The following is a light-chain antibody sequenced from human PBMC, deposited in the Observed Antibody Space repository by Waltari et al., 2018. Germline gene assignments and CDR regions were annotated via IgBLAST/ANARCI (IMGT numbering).Light chain of an antibody. V-gene: IGLV2-14*03. CDR3: SSYTSSSTLEGV. Sequence: QSALTQPASVSGSPGQSITISCTGTSSDVGGYNYVSWYQQHPGKAPKLMIYDGSNRPSGVCNRCSGSKSGDTASLTIAGLQAEDEADYYCSSYTSSSTLEGVFGGGTKLTVL. CDR2: DGS. CDR1: SSDVGGYNY. J-gene: IGLJ2*01.